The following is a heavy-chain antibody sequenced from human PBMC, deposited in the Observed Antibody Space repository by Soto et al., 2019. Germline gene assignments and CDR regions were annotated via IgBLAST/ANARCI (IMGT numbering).Heavy chain of an antibody. D-gene: IGHD4-17*01. V-gene: IGHV4-31*03. J-gene: IGHJ6*02. CDR3: ARDADYGGSRGGMDV. CDR2: IYYSGSP. CDR1: GGSVNNANYF. Sequence: QVRLEESGPGLVKPSETLSLICSVSGGSVNNANYFWNWIRHHPENGLEWIGYIYYSGSPRYNPSFTTRATLSIDTSKNQFSLRLNSVTVADTAVYFCARDADYGGSRGGMDVWGRGTTVTVSS.